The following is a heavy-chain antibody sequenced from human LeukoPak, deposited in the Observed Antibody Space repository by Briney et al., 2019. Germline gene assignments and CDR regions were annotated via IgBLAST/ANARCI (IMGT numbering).Heavy chain of an antibody. CDR2: INPNSGGT. CDR3: ARDLNDFWSGYSFDP. J-gene: IGHJ5*02. D-gene: IGHD3-3*01. V-gene: IGHV1-2*02. CDR1: GYTFTGYY. Sequence: GASVKVSCKASGYTFTGYYMHWVRQAPGQGLEWMGWINPNSGGTNYAQKFQGRVTMTRDTSTSTVYMELSSLRSEDTAVYYCARDLNDFWSGYSFDPWGQGTLVTVSS.